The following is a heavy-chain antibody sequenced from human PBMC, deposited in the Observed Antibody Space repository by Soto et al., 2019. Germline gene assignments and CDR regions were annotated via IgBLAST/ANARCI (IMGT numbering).Heavy chain of an antibody. CDR3: ARDRKYYDFWSGLQPYYCGMVV. J-gene: IGHJ6*02. CDR2: IWYDGSNK. CDR1: GFTFSSYG. V-gene: IGHV3-33*01. Sequence: GGSLRISCAASGFTFSSYGMHWVRQAPGKGLEWVAVIWYDGSNKYYADSVKGRFTISRDNSKNTLYLQMNSLRAEDTAVYYCARDRKYYDFWSGLQPYYCGMVVWGQGTMGTGFS. D-gene: IGHD3-3*01.